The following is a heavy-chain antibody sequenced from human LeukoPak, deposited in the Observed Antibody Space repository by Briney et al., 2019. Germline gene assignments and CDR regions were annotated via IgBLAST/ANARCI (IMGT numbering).Heavy chain of an antibody. CDR2: MNPNSGNT. CDR3: ARGTLEPYYYYGMDV. J-gene: IGHJ6*02. V-gene: IGHV1-8*01. CDR1: GYTFTSYD. D-gene: IGHD1-1*01. Sequence: ASVKVSCKASGYTFTSYDINWVRQATGQGLGWMGWMNPNSGNTGYAQKFQGSVTMTRNTSISTAYMELSSLRSEDTAVYYCARGTLEPYYYYGMDVWGQGTTVTVSS.